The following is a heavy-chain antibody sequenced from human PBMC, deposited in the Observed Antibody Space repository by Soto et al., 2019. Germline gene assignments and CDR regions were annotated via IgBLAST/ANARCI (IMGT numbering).Heavy chain of an antibody. D-gene: IGHD4-4*01. CDR2: ISGSGDIT. CDR3: ARGTVGSTLQPYYFDT. J-gene: IGHJ4*02. CDR1: GFTFNTYA. Sequence: GGSLRLSCAASGFTFNTYAMSWVRQAPGEGLQWVSSISGSGDITYYADSVKGRFTISRDNSKHTLYLQMNSLRAEDTAFYFCARGTVGSTLQPYYFDTWGQGTLVTVSS. V-gene: IGHV3-23*01.